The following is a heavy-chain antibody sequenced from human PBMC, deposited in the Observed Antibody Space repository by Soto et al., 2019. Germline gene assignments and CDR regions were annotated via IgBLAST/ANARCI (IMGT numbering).Heavy chain of an antibody. CDR3: ARGVTRGIVVFYGMDV. V-gene: IGHV4-61*01. D-gene: IGHD2-2*01. CDR2: IYYSGST. Sequence: PSETLSLTCTVSGGSVSSGSYYWSWIRQPPGKGLEWIGYIYYSGSTNYNPSLKSRVTISVDTSKNQFSLKLSSVTAADTAVYYCARGVTRGIVVFYGMDVCGQGTTVTVSS. CDR1: GGSVSSGSYY. J-gene: IGHJ6*02.